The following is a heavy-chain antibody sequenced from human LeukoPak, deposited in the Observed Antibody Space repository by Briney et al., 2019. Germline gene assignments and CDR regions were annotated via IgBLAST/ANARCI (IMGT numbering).Heavy chain of an antibody. D-gene: IGHD4-17*01. CDR1: GGSFSGCY. Sequence: SETLSLTCAVYGGSFSGCYWSWIRQPPGKGLEWIGEINHSGSTNYNPSLKSRVTISVDTSKNQFSLKLSSVTAADTAVYYCARGNYGDEDAFDIWGQGTMVTVSS. V-gene: IGHV4-34*01. J-gene: IGHJ3*02. CDR3: ARGNYGDEDAFDI. CDR2: INHSGST.